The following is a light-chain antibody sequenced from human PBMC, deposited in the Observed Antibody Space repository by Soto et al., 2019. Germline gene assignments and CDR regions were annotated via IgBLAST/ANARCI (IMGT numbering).Light chain of an antibody. CDR3: QQYSSLRT. CDR1: QSISTW. Sequence: DIQMTQSPSTLSASVGDRATITCRASQSISTWLAWYQQKPGKAPKLLIYKASSLETGVPSRFSGSGSGTEFTLTISSLQPDDFATYYCQQYSSLRTFGQGTKVEIK. V-gene: IGKV1-5*03. CDR2: KAS. J-gene: IGKJ1*01.